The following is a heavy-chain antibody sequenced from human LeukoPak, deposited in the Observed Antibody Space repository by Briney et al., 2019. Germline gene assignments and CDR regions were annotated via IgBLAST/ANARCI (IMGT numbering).Heavy chain of an antibody. CDR3: ARVGDEVAYTRGYLDH. CDR1: GFTVSSHD. J-gene: IGHJ4*02. CDR2: IYMGGNT. D-gene: IGHD3-16*01. Sequence: GGSLRLSCAASGFTVSSHDMSWVRQAPGKGLEWVSVIYMGGNTYYADSVKGRFTISRHSSKNTLYLQMDSLRAEDTAVYYCARVGDEVAYTRGYLDHWGQGTLVTVS. V-gene: IGHV3-53*04.